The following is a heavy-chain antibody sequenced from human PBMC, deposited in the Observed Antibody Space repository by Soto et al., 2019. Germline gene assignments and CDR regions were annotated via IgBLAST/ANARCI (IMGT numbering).Heavy chain of an antibody. D-gene: IGHD3-3*01. J-gene: IGHJ6*02. CDR2: IYSGGST. V-gene: IGHV3-53*01. Sequence: PGGSLRLSCAASGFTVSINYMSWVRQAPGKGLEWVSVIYSGGSTYYADSVKGRFTISRDNSKNTLYLQMNSLRAEDTAVYYCARDHLDDFWSGYNYGMDVWGQGTTVPVSS. CDR1: GFTVSINY. CDR3: ARDHLDDFWSGYNYGMDV.